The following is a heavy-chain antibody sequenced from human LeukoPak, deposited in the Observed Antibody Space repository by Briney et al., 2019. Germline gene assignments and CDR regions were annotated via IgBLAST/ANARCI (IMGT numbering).Heavy chain of an antibody. Sequence: GGSLRLSCAASGFTFSSYAMSWVRQAPGKGLEWVSAISGSGGSTYYADSVKGRFTISRDNSKNTLYLQMNSLRAEGTAVYYCAKDVDPYYYGSGREYWGQGTLVTVSS. J-gene: IGHJ4*02. CDR1: GFTFSSYA. CDR3: AKDVDPYYYGSGREY. CDR2: ISGSGGST. V-gene: IGHV3-23*01. D-gene: IGHD3-10*01.